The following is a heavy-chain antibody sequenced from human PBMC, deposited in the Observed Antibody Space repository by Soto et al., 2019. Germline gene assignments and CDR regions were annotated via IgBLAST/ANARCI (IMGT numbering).Heavy chain of an antibody. V-gene: IGHV5-51*01. Sequence: GESLKISCKGSGYSFISNWIGWVRPLPGKDLEWMGIIYPGDSDTRYSPSFQGQVTISADKSISTAYLQWSSLKASDTAMYYCARAPGCSSTRCYGWYFDLWGRGTLVTVSS. J-gene: IGHJ2*01. CDR2: IYPGDSDT. CDR3: ARAPGCSSTRCYGWYFDL. CDR1: GYSFISNW. D-gene: IGHD2-2*01.